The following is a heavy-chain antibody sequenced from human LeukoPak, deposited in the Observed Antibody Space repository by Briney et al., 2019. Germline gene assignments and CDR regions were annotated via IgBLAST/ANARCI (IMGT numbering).Heavy chain of an antibody. CDR3: AREGQYYDFWSADNGYFDY. V-gene: IGHV6-1*01. J-gene: IGHJ4*02. D-gene: IGHD3-3*01. CDR1: GDSVSSNSAA. CDR2: TYYRSKWYN. Sequence: SQTLSLTCAISGDSVSSNSAAWNWIRQSPSRGLEWLGRTYYRSKWYNDYAVSVKSRITINPDTSKNQFSLQLNPVTPEDTAVYYCAREGQYYDFWSADNGYFDYWGQGTLVTVSS.